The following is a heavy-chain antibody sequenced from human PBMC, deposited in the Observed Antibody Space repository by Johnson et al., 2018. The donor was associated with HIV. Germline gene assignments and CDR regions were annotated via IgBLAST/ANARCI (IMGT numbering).Heavy chain of an antibody. CDR2: ISHDGSNK. CDR1: GFTFSYYS. Sequence: QVQLVESGGGVVQPGRSLRLSCAASGFTFSYYSMHWVRQAPGKGLEWVAVISHDGSNKYYADSVRGRFTISRDNAKNTLYLHMNSLRAEDTAVYYCAREVDGCDIWGQGTMVTVSS. CDR3: AREVDGCDI. V-gene: IGHV3-30-3*01. J-gene: IGHJ3*02.